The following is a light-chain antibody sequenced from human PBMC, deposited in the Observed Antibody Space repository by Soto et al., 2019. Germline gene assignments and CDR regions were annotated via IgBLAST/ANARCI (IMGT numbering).Light chain of an antibody. CDR2: LGS. V-gene: IGKV2-28*01. J-gene: IGKJ1*01. CDR3: MQALQTPPWT. Sequence: IVVTQSPLSLPVTPGEPASISCRSSQSLLYSDGYNYLDWYLQKPGQSPQLLIYLGSNRASGVPDRFSGSGSGTDFTLKISRVEAEDVGVYYCMQALQTPPWTFGQGTKVDIK. CDR1: QSLLYSDGYNY.